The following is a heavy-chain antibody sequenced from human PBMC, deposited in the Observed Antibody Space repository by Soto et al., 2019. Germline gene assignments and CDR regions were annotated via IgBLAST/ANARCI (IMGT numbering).Heavy chain of an antibody. D-gene: IGHD3-10*01. J-gene: IGHJ4*02. V-gene: IGHV3-33*01. Sequence: QVQLVESGGGVVQPGRSLRLSCAASGFTFSSYGMHWVRQAPGKGLEWVAVIWYDGSNKYSADSVKGRFTISRDNSKNTLYLQMNSLRAEDTAVYYCARDGYGSGSYYIDYWGQGTLVTVSS. CDR3: ARDGYGSGSYYIDY. CDR1: GFTFSSYG. CDR2: IWYDGSNK.